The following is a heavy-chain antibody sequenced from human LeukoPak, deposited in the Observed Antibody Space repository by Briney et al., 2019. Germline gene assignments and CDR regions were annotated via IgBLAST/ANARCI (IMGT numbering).Heavy chain of an antibody. J-gene: IGHJ4*02. CDR3: VKDWKGTTCDGDCLVY. D-gene: IGHD2-21*01. V-gene: IGHV3-23*01. CDR2: MSNSGGRT. Sequence: GGSLTLSCAASGFILSDYVVRWVRQAPGKGLEWVSCMSNSGGRTYYADSVKGRLTITRDNSKNTLYLEMNSLRDEDTAIYYCVKDWKGTTCDGDCLVYWGQGILVPVSS. CDR1: GFILSDYV.